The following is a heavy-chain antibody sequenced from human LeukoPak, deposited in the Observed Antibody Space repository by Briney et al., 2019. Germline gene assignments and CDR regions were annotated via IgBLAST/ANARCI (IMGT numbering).Heavy chain of an antibody. D-gene: IGHD1-26*01. J-gene: IGHJ4*02. Sequence: ASVKVSCKSSGFTFTDHYIHWVRQGPGQGLEWMGYIGPHSTFTSSPQEFQGRVTMTRDASMSTAYMELSSLRSEDTAVYYCARTGIVGAEIYFDYWGQGTLVTVSS. CDR2: IGPHSTFT. CDR3: ARTGIVGAEIYFDY. V-gene: IGHV1-2*02. CDR1: GFTFTDHY.